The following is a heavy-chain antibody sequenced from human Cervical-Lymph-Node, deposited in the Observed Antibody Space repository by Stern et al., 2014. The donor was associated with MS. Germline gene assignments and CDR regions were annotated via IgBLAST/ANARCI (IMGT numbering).Heavy chain of an antibody. CDR2: INPSAGNT. J-gene: IGHJ4*02. V-gene: IGHV1-46*01. Sequence: QVQLVASGAEVKKPGASVKVSCMASGYSFTSYFINWVRQAPGQGLECMGIINPSAGNTNYAQKFQGRVVMTSDTSTGTVYMELSSLRSEDTAVYYCARDEGADYWGQGTLVTVSS. CDR1: GYSFTSYF. CDR3: ARDEGADY.